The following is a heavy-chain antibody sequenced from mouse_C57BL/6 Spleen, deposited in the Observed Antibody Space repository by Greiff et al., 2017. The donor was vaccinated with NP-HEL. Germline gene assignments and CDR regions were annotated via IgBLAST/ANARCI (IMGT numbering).Heavy chain of an antibody. CDR3: AKKGFSYWYFDV. CDR2: IWSGGST. CDR1: GFSLTSYG. Sequence: VKLQESGPGLVQPSQSLSITCTVSGFSLTSYGVHWVRQSPGKGLEWLGVIWSGGSTDYNAAFMSRLSITKDNSKSQVFFKMNSLQADDTAIYYCAKKGFSYWYFDVWGTGTTVTVSS. V-gene: IGHV2-5*01. J-gene: IGHJ1*03.